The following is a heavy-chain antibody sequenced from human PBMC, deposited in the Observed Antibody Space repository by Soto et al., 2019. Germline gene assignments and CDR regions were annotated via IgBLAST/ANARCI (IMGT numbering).Heavy chain of an antibody. J-gene: IGHJ5*02. CDR1: GYSFPSYW. CDR2: IDPSDSYA. Sequence: PGESLKISCKGSGYSFPSYWISWVRQMPAKGLEWMGRIDPSDSYANYSPSFQGHVAFSADKSISTAYLQWSSLRASDTAMYYCARHKAFYYDSSGAWGQGTLVTVSS. CDR3: ARHKAFYYDSSGA. V-gene: IGHV5-10-1*01. D-gene: IGHD3-22*01.